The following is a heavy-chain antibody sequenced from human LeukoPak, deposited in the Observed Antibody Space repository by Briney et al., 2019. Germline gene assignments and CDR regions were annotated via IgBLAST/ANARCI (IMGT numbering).Heavy chain of an antibody. CDR1: GFTFSSYT. Sequence: VGSLRLSCAASGFTFSSYTMNWVRQAPGKGLEWVSLISSSSSYIFYADSVKGRFTISRDNAKKSLYLQKNSLRAEDTAVYYCARPLSGTTDFDYWGQGTLVTVSS. CDR2: ISSSSSYI. J-gene: IGHJ4*02. CDR3: ARPLSGTTDFDY. V-gene: IGHV3-21*01. D-gene: IGHD1-20*01.